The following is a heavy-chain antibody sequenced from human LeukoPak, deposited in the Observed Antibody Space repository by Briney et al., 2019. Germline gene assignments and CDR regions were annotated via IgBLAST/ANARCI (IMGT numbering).Heavy chain of an antibody. CDR1: GGSFSGYY. V-gene: IGHV4-34*01. CDR3: ARREPHGDYGGKIRYYYYMDV. J-gene: IGHJ6*03. D-gene: IGHD4-23*01. Sequence: PSETLSLTCAVYGGSFSGYYWSWIRQPPGKGLEWIGEINHSGNTNSNPSLKSRVTMSLDTSKNQFSLKLSSLTAADTAMYYCARREPHGDYGGKIRYYYYMDVWGKGTTITISS. CDR2: INHSGNT.